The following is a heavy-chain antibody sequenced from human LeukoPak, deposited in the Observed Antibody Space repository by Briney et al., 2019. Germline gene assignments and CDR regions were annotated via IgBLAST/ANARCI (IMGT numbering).Heavy chain of an antibody. CDR2: IWYDGSNK. D-gene: IGHD1-26*01. CDR3: AKSSPTDY. Sequence: PGGSLRLSCAASGFTFSSYGMHWVRQAPGKGLEWVAVIWYDGSNKYYADSVKGRFTISRDNSKSALFLQMNSLRPEDTAVYYCAKSSPTDYWGQGTLVTVSS. V-gene: IGHV3-30*02. J-gene: IGHJ4*02. CDR1: GFTFSSYG.